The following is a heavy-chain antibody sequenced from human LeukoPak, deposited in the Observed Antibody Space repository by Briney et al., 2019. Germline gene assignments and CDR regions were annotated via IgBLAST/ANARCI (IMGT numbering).Heavy chain of an antibody. Sequence: SETLSLTCAVSGGSISSGHYSWNWIRQPPGKGLEWIGYIYHSGRTYYKPTLKSRVTISVDRSKNQFSLKLNSVTAADTALYYCARSSHAFDIWGQGTMVTVPS. CDR3: ARSSHAFDI. V-gene: IGHV4-30-2*01. D-gene: IGHD6-6*01. J-gene: IGHJ3*02. CDR2: IYHSGRT. CDR1: GGSISSGHYS.